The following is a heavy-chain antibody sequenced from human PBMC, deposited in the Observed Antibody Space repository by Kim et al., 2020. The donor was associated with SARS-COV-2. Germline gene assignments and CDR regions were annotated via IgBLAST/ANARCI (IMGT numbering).Heavy chain of an antibody. D-gene: IGHD3-16*01. CDR3: ARGRILLGALAYFDY. J-gene: IGHJ4*02. Sequence: PSRESRGTIAVDTSKNQFALELSSVTAADTAVYYCARGRILLGALAYFDYWGQGTLVTVSS. V-gene: IGHV4-34*01.